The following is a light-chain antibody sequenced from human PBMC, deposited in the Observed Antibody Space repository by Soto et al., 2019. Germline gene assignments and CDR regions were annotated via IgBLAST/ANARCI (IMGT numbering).Light chain of an antibody. Sequence: QSVLTQPASVSGSPGQSITISCTGTSSDVGGYNYASWYQQHPGKAPKLMIYEVSNRPSGVSNRFSDSKSGNTASLTISGLQAEDEADYYCNSYTSSSTRVFGTGTKVTVL. J-gene: IGLJ1*01. CDR3: NSYTSSSTRV. CDR1: SSDVGGYNY. V-gene: IGLV2-14*01. CDR2: EVS.